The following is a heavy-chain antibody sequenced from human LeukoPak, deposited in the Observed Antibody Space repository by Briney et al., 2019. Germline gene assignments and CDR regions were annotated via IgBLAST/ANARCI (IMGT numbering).Heavy chain of an antibody. V-gene: IGHV3-74*01. Sequence: GGSLRLSCAASGFTFSSYWMHWVRQAPGKGLVWVSRINNDGSYTTYADSVKDRFTISRDNAKNTLYLQMDSLRAEDTAQYYCGREIQAPGKTLEYWGQGTLATVSS. CDR1: GFTFSSYW. J-gene: IGHJ4*02. CDR3: GREIQAPGKTLEY. CDR2: INNDGSYT.